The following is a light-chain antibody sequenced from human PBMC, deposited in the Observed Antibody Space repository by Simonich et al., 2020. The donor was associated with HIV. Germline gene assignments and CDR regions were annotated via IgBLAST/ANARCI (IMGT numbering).Light chain of an antibody. CDR2: GAS. V-gene: IGKV3-15*01. CDR3: QQYNYWLIT. Sequence: EIVMTQSPATLSVSPGERATLSCRASQSVSSNLAWYQQKPGQAPRLLIYGASTRATGIPARFRGSGSGTEFTLTISSMQSEDFAVYYCQQYNYWLITFGQGTRLEIK. CDR1: QSVSSN. J-gene: IGKJ5*01.